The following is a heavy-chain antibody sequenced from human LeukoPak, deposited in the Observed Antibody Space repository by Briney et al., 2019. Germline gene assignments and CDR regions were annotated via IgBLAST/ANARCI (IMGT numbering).Heavy chain of an antibody. CDR3: ARVRAGGYFDY. Sequence: SETLSLTCTVSGGSISSGGYYWSWIRQHPGKGLELIGYIYYSGSTYYNPSLKSRVTISVDTSKNQFSLKLSSVTAADTAVYYCARVRAGGYFDYWGQGTLVTVSS. V-gene: IGHV4-31*03. D-gene: IGHD3-16*01. CDR1: GGSISSGGYY. CDR2: IYYSGST. J-gene: IGHJ4*02.